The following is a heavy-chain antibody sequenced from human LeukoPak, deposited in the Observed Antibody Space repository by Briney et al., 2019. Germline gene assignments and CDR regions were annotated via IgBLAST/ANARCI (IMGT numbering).Heavy chain of an antibody. V-gene: IGHV4-4*07. CDR2: IYTSGST. Sequence: SETLSLTCTVSGGSISSYYWSWIRQPAGKRLEWIGRIYTSGSTNYNPSLKSRVTMSVDTSKNQFSLKLSSVTAADTAVYYCARGWYYDFWSGYYSDAFDIWGQGTMVTVSS. D-gene: IGHD3-3*01. J-gene: IGHJ3*02. CDR3: ARGWYYDFWSGYYSDAFDI. CDR1: GGSISSYY.